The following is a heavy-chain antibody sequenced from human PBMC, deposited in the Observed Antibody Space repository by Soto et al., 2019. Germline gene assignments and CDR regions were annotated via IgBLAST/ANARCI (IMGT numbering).Heavy chain of an antibody. CDR3: ARSTYDDLTGIDY. D-gene: IGHD4-17*01. V-gene: IGHV3-33*01. CDR2: IWYDGSNK. J-gene: IGHJ4*02. CDR1: GFTLSTYG. Sequence: QVQLVESGGGVVQPGRSLRLSCAASGFTLSTYGMHWVRQAPGKGLEWVSVIWYDGSNKYYADSVKGRFTISRDNSMNTLYLQMNSLRAEDTAVYYCARSTYDDLTGIDYWGQGTLVTVSS.